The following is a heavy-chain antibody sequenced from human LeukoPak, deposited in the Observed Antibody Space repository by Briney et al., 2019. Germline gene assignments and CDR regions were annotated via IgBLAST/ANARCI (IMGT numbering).Heavy chain of an antibody. J-gene: IGHJ4*02. CDR2: IYYSGST. V-gene: IGHV4-59*01. CDR1: GGSISSYY. Sequence: PSETLSLTCTVSGGSISSYYWSWIRQPPGKGLEWIGYIYYSGSTNYNPPLKSRVTISVDTSKNQFSLKLSSVTAADTAVYYCARASKYRRYCTNGVCYTHTFDYWGQGTLVTVSS. CDR3: ARASKYRRYCTNGVCYTHTFDY. D-gene: IGHD2-8*01.